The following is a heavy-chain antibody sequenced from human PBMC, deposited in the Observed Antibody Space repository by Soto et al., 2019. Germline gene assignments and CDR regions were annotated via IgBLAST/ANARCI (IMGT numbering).Heavy chain of an antibody. J-gene: IGHJ6*02. D-gene: IGHD1-26*01. CDR2: ISDDSSRT. Sequence: EVQLLDSGGGLVQPGGSLRLSCAAAGFTFSTFEMSWVRQAPGRGLEWVSFISDDSSRTSYADAVKGRFTISRDKSKNTLYLQMNSLTAEDTAVYDCVRGVGLDVCG. CDR3: VRGVGLDV. V-gene: IGHV3-23*01. CDR1: GFTFSTFE.